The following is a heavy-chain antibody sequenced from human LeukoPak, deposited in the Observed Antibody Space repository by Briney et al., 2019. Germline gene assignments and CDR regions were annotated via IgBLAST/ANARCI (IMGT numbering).Heavy chain of an antibody. D-gene: IGHD3-22*01. CDR1: GGSISSSSYY. J-gene: IGHJ5*02. CDR3: ARRYYDSSGYFDP. V-gene: IGHV4-39*07. Sequence: SETLSLTCTVSGGSISSSSYYWGWIRQPPGKGLEWIGSIYYSGSTYYNPSLKSRVTISVDTSKNQFSLKLSSVTAADTAVYYCARRYYDSSGYFDPWGQGTLVTVSS. CDR2: IYYSGST.